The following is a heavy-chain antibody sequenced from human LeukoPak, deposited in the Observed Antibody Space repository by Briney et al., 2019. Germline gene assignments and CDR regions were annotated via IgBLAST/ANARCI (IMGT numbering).Heavy chain of an antibody. J-gene: IGHJ4*02. CDR1: GFTFSSYE. D-gene: IGHD1-26*01. CDR3: ARDESGSYYFGH. CDR2: ISSSSSYI. Sequence: GGSLRLSCAASGFTFSSYEMNWVRQAPGKGLEWVSSISSSSSYIYYADSVKGRFTISRDNAKNSLYLQMNSLRAEDTAVYYCARDESGSYYFGHWGQGTLVTVSS. V-gene: IGHV3-21*01.